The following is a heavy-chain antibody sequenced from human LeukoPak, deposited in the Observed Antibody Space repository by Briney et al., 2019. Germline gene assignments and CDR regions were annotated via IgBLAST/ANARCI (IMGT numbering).Heavy chain of an antibody. CDR1: GGSISRYY. J-gene: IGHJ3*02. D-gene: IGHD4-23*01. V-gene: IGHV4-59*08. CDR3: ARQYGGTLAFDI. CDR2: IYYSGST. Sequence: PSETLSLTCTVSGGSISRYYWSWIRQPPGKGLEWIGYIYYSGSTNYNPSLKSRVTISVDTSKNQFSLELSSVTAADTAVYYCARQYGGTLAFDIWGQGTMVTVSS.